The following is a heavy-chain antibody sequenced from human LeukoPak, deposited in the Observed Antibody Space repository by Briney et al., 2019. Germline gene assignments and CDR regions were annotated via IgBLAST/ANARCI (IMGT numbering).Heavy chain of an antibody. CDR1: GGSISSYY. V-gene: IGHV4-59*01. CDR2: IYYSGST. J-gene: IGHJ5*02. Sequence: PSETLSLTCTVSGGSISSYYWSWIRQPPGKGLEWIGYIYYSGSTNYTPSLKSRVTISVDTSKNQFSLKLSSVTAADTAVYYCARDFGNYSWFDPWGQGTLVTVSS. D-gene: IGHD4-11*01. CDR3: ARDFGNYSWFDP.